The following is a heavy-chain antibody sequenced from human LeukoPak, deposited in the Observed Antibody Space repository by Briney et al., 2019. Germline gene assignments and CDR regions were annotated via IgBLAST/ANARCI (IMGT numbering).Heavy chain of an antibody. CDR3: AREGGSRYYYYYMDV. Sequence: PGGSLRLSCAGSGFTFSNYAMSWVRQAPGKGLEWVAVISYDGSNKYYADSVKGRFTISRDNSKNTLYLQMNSLRAEDTAVYYCAREGGSRYYYYYMDVWGKGTTVTVSS. CDR1: GFTFSNYA. CDR2: ISYDGSNK. J-gene: IGHJ6*03. V-gene: IGHV3-30*03. D-gene: IGHD2-15*01.